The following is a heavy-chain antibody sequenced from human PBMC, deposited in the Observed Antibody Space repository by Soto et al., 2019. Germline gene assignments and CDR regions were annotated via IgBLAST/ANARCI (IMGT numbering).Heavy chain of an antibody. CDR2: ISAYNGNT. J-gene: IGHJ6*02. Sequence: GASVKVSCKASGYTFTSYGISWVRQAPGQGLEWMGWISAYNGNTNYAQKLQGRVTMTEDTSTDTAYMELSSLRSEDTAVYYCATSDSSGWYSAYYYYGMDVWGQGTTVTVSS. D-gene: IGHD6-19*01. V-gene: IGHV1-18*01. CDR3: ATSDSSGWYSAYYYYGMDV. CDR1: GYTFTSYG.